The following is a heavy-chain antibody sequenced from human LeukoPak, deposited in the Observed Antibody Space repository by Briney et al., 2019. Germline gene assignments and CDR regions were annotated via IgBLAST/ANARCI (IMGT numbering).Heavy chain of an antibody. D-gene: IGHD1-7*01. CDR2: ISSSSSYI. V-gene: IGHV3-21*01. J-gene: IGHJ4*02. Sequence: GGSLRLSCAASGFTFSSYSMNWVRQAPGKGLEWVSSISSSSSYIYYADSVKGRFTISRDDAKNSLYLQMNSPRAEDTAVYYCARRITGTTSYLDYWGQGTLVTVSS. CDR3: ARRITGTTSYLDY. CDR1: GFTFSSYS.